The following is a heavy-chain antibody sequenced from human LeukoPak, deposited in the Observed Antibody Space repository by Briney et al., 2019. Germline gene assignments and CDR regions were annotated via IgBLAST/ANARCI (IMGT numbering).Heavy chain of an antibody. CDR2: ISLNSGDS. V-gene: IGHV1-2*02. CDR3: VRAGGGLHFDY. Sequence: ASVKVSCKASGYPVTDYYMHWVRQAPGQGLEGMGWISLNSGDSNYAQKLQGRVTLTRDSSISTAYMELSRLRSDDTAVYYCVRAGGGLHFDYCGQGTLVTVSS. CDR1: GYPVTDYY. D-gene: IGHD3-16*01. J-gene: IGHJ4*02.